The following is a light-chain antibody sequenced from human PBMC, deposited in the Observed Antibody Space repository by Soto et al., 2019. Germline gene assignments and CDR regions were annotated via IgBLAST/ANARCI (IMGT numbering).Light chain of an antibody. J-gene: IGKJ5*01. CDR3: QQYYSLPFT. V-gene: IGKV1-5*03. CDR2: KAS. CDR1: HTISTF. Sequence: DIQMTQSPSPLSASIGDRVTITCRASHTISTFLAWYQQKPGKAPKLLIYKASDLESGVPSRFSGGGSGTEFSLTVSGLLPDDFAAYYCQQYYSLPFTFGQGTRLEIK.